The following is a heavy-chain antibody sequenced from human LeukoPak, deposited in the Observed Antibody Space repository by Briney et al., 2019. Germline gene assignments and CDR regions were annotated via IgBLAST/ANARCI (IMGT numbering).Heavy chain of an antibody. J-gene: IGHJ4*02. D-gene: IGHD3-3*01. CDR2: IIPIFGTA. CDR3: ARVNSGLEWLPLLDY. CDR1: RGTFSSYA. Sequence: ASVKVSCKPSRGTFSSYAISWVRQAPGQGVEWMGGIIPIFGTANYAQKFQGRVTITADESTSTPYMELSSLRSEDTAVYYCARVNSGLEWLPLLDYWGQGTLVTVSS. V-gene: IGHV1-69*13.